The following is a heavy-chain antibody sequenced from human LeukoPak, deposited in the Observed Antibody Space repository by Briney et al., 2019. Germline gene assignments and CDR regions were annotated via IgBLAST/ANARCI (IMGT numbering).Heavy chain of an antibody. V-gene: IGHV3-7*01. CDR3: AGYTITMVRGVNFDY. CDR2: IKQDGSEK. CDR1: GFTFSSYW. Sequence: GGSLRLSCAASGFTFSSYWMSWVRQAPGKGLEWVANIKQDGSEKYYVDSVKGRFTISRDNAKNSLYLQMNSLKAEDTAVYYCAGYTITMVRGVNFDYWGQGTLVTVSS. J-gene: IGHJ4*02. D-gene: IGHD3-10*01.